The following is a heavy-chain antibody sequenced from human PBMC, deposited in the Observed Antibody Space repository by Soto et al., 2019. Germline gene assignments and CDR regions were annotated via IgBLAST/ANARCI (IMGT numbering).Heavy chain of an antibody. D-gene: IGHD2-21*02. CDR2: INSAGGT. J-gene: IGHJ3*02. CDR1: GFTFSSYA. CDR3: AKDGGDWGSWAFDI. Sequence: QAGGSLRLSCAASGFTFSSYAMSWVRQAPGKGLEWVSAINSAGGTYYADSVKGRFTISRDNSKNTLYMQMNSLRAEDTAVFYCAKDGGDWGSWAFDIWGQGTTVTVSS. V-gene: IGHV3-23*01.